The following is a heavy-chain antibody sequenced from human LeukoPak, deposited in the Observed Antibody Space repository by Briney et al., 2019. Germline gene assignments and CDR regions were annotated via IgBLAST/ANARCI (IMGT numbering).Heavy chain of an antibody. CDR1: GFIFSSHD. CDR3: AKRIFDFAVAGEENFDV. J-gene: IGHJ2*01. V-gene: IGHV3-30*18. Sequence: GGSLRLSCAASGFIFSSHDMPWVRQAPGKGREGVAVIAYDGSNKYYVDSVKGRFTISRDNSNNTLYLQMNSLRAEDAAVYYCAKRIFDFAVAGEENFDVWGRGTLVTVSS. D-gene: IGHD6-19*01. CDR2: IAYDGSNK.